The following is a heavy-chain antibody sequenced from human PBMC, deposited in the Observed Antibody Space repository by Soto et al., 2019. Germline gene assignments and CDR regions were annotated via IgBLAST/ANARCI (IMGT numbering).Heavy chain of an antibody. CDR2: ISYDGSTK. Sequence: QVQLVESGGGVGQSGRSLRLSCAASGFTFSDYAIHWVRQAPGKGLEWVAVISYDGSTKYYADSVKGRFTISRDNSKNTLYLQMNSLRTEDTAVYYCARDSSSWIYWGQGTLVTVSS. D-gene: IGHD6-13*01. J-gene: IGHJ4*02. CDR1: GFTFSDYA. V-gene: IGHV3-30-3*01. CDR3: ARDSSSWIY.